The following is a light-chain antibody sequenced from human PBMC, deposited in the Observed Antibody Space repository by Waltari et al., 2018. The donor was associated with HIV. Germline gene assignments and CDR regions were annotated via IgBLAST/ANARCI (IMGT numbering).Light chain of an antibody. V-gene: IGLV1-40*01. CDR1: SSNIGAGYD. J-gene: IGLJ1*01. Sequence: QSMLTQPPSVSGAPGTRVTLSCTGSSSNIGAGYDVHWYQQLPGAAPKLLIYNNDKRPSGIPDRFSGSKSGTSASLAITGLQAEDEADYYCQSHDSTLSAYVFGTGTKVTVL. CDR2: NND. CDR3: QSHDSTLSAYV.